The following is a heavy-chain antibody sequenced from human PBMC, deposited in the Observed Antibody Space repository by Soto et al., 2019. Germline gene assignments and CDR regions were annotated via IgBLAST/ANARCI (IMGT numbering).Heavy chain of an antibody. D-gene: IGHD1-7*01. CDR2: INPNSGGT. Sequence: GASVKVSCKASGYTFTGYYMHWVRQAPGQGLEWMGWINPNSGGTNYAQKFQGRVTMTRDTSISTAYMELSRLRSDDTAVYYCARDLWNWNSNWFDPWGQGTLVTVSS. CDR3: ARDLWNWNSNWFDP. V-gene: IGHV1-2*02. J-gene: IGHJ5*02. CDR1: GYTFTGYY.